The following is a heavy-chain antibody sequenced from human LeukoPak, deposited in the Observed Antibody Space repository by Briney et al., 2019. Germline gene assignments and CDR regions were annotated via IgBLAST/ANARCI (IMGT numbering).Heavy chain of an antibody. D-gene: IGHD6-6*01. Sequence: QSGGSLRLSCAASGFTFSSFAMSWVRQAPGKGLEWVSAISGSGGSTYYADSVKGRFTISRDNSKNTLYLQVNSLRAEDTAVYYCAKRAARLSARPNAKEYYFDYWGQGTLVTVSS. CDR2: ISGSGGST. CDR3: AKRAARLSARPNAKEYYFDY. CDR1: GFTFSSFA. J-gene: IGHJ4*02. V-gene: IGHV3-23*01.